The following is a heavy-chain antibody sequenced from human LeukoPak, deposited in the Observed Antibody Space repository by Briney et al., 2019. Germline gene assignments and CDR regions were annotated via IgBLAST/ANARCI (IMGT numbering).Heavy chain of an antibody. CDR3: ARGIGNSRGTRFDP. D-gene: IGHD3-22*01. V-gene: IGHV4-59*01. J-gene: IGHJ5*02. Sequence: PSETLSLTCTVSGASIRTFYWTWIRQPPGKGLEWIAYISYSGSTTYNPSLKSRVTISLDTSKGQFSLNLNSLTAADTAVYYCARGIGNSRGTRFDPWGQGTLVTVSS. CDR2: ISYSGST. CDR1: GASIRTFY.